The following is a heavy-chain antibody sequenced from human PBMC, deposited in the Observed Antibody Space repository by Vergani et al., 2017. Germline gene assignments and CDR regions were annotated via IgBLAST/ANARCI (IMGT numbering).Heavy chain of an antibody. Sequence: EVQLVESGGGLVQPGRSLRLSCTASGFTFGDYAMSWVRQAPGKGLEWVSYISSSSSTIYYADSVKGRFTISRDNAKNSLYLQMNSLRAEDTAVYYCARVVPAAIGYMDVWGKGTTVTVSS. CDR3: ARVVPAAIGYMDV. CDR1: GFTFGDYA. V-gene: IGHV3-48*01. D-gene: IGHD2-2*02. J-gene: IGHJ6*03. CDR2: ISSSSSTI.